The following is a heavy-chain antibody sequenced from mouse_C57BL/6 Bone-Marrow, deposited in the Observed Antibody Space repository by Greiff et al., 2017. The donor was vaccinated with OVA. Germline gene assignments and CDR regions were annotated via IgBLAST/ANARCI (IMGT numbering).Heavy chain of an antibody. CDR2: IYPGSGST. V-gene: IGHV1-55*01. J-gene: IGHJ2*01. D-gene: IGHD1-1*01. Sequence: QVQLKQPGAELVKPGASVKMSCKASGYTFTSYWITWVKQRPGQGLEWIGDIYPGSGSTNYNEKFKSKATLTVDTSSSTAYMQLSSLTSEDSAVYYCARDYYYGSSGLYYFDYWGQGTTLTVSS. CDR3: ARDYYYGSSGLYYFDY. CDR1: GYTFTSYW.